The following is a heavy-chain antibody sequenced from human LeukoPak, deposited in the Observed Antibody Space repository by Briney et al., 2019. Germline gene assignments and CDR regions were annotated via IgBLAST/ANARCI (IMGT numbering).Heavy chain of an antibody. D-gene: IGHD2-21*01. J-gene: IGHJ4*02. Sequence: GRSLRLSCAASGFTFSSYSMNWVRQAPGKGLEWVSSISSSSSYIYYADSVKGRFTISRDNAKNSLYLQMNSLRAEDTAVYYCARGIATEASYWGQGTLVTVSS. V-gene: IGHV3-21*01. CDR1: GFTFSSYS. CDR3: ARGIATEASY. CDR2: ISSSSSYI.